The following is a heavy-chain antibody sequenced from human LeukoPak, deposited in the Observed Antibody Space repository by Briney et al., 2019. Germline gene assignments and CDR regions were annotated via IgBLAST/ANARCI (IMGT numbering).Heavy chain of an antibody. Sequence: SETLSLTCAVYGGSFSGYYWSWIRQPPGKGLEWIGEINHSGSTNYNPSLKSRVTISVDTSKNQFSLKLSSVTAADTAVYYCARVGGYYIAYYFDYWGQGTLVTVSS. CDR2: INHSGST. V-gene: IGHV4-34*01. CDR1: GGSFSGYY. D-gene: IGHD3-22*01. CDR3: ARVGGYYIAYYFDY. J-gene: IGHJ4*02.